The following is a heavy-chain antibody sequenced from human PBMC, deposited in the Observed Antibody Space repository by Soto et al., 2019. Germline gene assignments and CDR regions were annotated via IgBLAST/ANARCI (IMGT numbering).Heavy chain of an antibody. D-gene: IGHD1-26*01. CDR2: ISYDGSNK. CDR1: GFTFSSYA. V-gene: IGHV3-30-3*01. Sequence: PGGSLRLSCAASGFTFSSYAMHWVRQAPGKGLEWVAVISYDGSNKYYADSVKGRFTISRDNSKNTLYLQMNSLRAEDTAVYYCARVGWELPQYYFDYWGQGTLVTVSS. CDR3: ARVGWELPQYYFDY. J-gene: IGHJ4*02.